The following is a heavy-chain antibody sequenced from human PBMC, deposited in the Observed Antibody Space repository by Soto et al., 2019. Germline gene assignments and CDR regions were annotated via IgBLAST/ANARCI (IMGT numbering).Heavy chain of an antibody. V-gene: IGHV3-23*01. Sequence: PGGSLRLSCAASGFTISTYAMTWVRQAPGKGLECVSGVTGSGSQIYYADSVKGRFTTSKDNSKNTLYLQMSSLREEDTALYYCAKDAVYRDGLWLMDSWGQGTLVTVS. CDR1: GFTISTYA. D-gene: IGHD2-21*01. J-gene: IGHJ5*02. CDR3: AKDAVYRDGLWLMDS. CDR2: VTGSGSQI.